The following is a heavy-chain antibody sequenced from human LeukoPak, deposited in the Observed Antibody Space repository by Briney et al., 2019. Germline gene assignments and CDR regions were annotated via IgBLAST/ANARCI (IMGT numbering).Heavy chain of an antibody. D-gene: IGHD6-19*01. CDR2: IDPGDSGT. J-gene: IGHJ4*02. CDR1: GYRFTSHW. Sequence: GESLNISCKSSGYRFTSHWIGWVRQMPGKGLEWMAIIDPGDSGTSYSPSFEGQVTISADKSLSTAYLQWRSLKASDTAMYYCARRTKAVAGFTFDNWGQGTPVTVSS. V-gene: IGHV5-51*01. CDR3: ARRTKAVAGFTFDN.